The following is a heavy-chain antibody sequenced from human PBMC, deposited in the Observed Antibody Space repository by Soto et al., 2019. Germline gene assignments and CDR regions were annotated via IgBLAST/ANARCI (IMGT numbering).Heavy chain of an antibody. CDR3: ASANPLHVDTASGDYYYGMDV. J-gene: IGHJ6*02. Sequence: EVQLLESGGGLVQPGGSLRLSCAASGFTFSSYEMNWVRQAPGKGLEWVSYISSSGSTINYADSVKGRFTISRDNAKNSLYLQMDSLRSEDTAVYYCASANPLHVDTASGDYYYGMDVWGQGTTVTVSS. D-gene: IGHD5-18*01. V-gene: IGHV3-48*03. CDR2: ISSSGSTI. CDR1: GFTFSSYE.